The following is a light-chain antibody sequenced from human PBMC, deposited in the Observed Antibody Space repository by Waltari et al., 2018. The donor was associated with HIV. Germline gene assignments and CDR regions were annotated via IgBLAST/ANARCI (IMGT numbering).Light chain of an antibody. CDR1: SSDVGGYNL. V-gene: IGLV2-23*02. CDR2: EVS. CDR3: CAYAGSTTYVI. J-gene: IGLJ2*01. Sequence: QSALTQPASVSGSPGQSITISCTGTSSDVGGYNLVSWYQQHPGKAPKLMIYEVSKRPSGVSNRFSGSKSGNTASRTISGLEAEDEAYYYCCAYAGSTTYVIFGGGTKLTVL.